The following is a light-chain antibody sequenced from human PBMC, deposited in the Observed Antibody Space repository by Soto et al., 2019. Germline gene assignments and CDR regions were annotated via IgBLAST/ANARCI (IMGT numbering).Light chain of an antibody. J-gene: IGLJ3*02. CDR2: EVN. V-gene: IGLV2-23*02. CDR1: SSDIGSYNF. CDR3: CSYAGSVTWV. Sequence: QSVLTQPASVSGSPGQSITISCTGTSSDIGSYNFVSWCQQHPGKAPKFIIYEVNKRPSGVSNRFSGSKSGNTASLTISGLQAEDEADYYCCSYAGSVTWVFGGGTQLTVL.